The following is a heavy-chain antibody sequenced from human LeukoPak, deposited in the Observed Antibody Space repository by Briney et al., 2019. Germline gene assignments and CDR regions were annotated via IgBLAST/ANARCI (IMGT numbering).Heavy chain of an antibody. Sequence: PSETLSLTCAVYGGSFSGYYWSWVRQPPGKGMEWIREINHSGSTNYNPSLKIPVTISVDTSKNQFSLKLSSVTAADTAVYYCARGYGDFWSGSYGDWGQGTLVTVSS. CDR3: ARGYGDFWSGSYGD. D-gene: IGHD3-3*01. V-gene: IGHV4-34*01. CDR1: GGSFSGYY. CDR2: INHSGST. J-gene: IGHJ4*02.